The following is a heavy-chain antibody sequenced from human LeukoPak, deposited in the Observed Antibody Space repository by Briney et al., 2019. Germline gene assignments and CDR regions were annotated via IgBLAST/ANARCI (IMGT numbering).Heavy chain of an antibody. V-gene: IGHV3-74*01. D-gene: IGHD3-16*02. CDR2: INTDGSST. Sequence: GGSLRLSCAASGFTFSNYGMHWVRQAPGKGLVWVSRINTDGSSTSYADSVKGRFTISRDNAKNTLYLQMNSLRVEDTAVYYCTRGYPIFDYWGQGTLVTVSS. CDR3: TRGYPIFDY. CDR1: GFTFSNYG. J-gene: IGHJ4*02.